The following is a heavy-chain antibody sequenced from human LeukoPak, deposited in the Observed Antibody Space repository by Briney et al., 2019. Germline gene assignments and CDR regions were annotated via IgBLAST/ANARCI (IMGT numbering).Heavy chain of an antibody. V-gene: IGHV3-74*01. Sequence: PGGSLRLSCAASGFTVSSNYMSWVRQAPGKGLVWVSRINSDGSSTSYADSVKGRFTISRDNAKNTLYLQMNSLRAEDTAVYYCARAPRYSGSYYPDYWGQGTLVTVSS. CDR2: INSDGSST. CDR3: ARAPRYSGSYYPDY. CDR1: GFTVSSNY. J-gene: IGHJ4*02. D-gene: IGHD1-26*01.